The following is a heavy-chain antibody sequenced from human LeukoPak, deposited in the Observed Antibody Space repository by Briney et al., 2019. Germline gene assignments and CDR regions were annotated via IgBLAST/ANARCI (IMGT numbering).Heavy chain of an antibody. CDR2: INHSGST. D-gene: IGHD3-3*02. Sequence: SETLSLTCAVYGGSFSGYYWSWIRQPPGKGLEWIGEINHSGSTNYNPSLKSRVTISVDTSRNQFSLRLSSVTAADTAVYYCARDSKAYYFDYWGQGTLVTVSS. J-gene: IGHJ4*02. CDR1: GGSFSGYY. V-gene: IGHV4-34*09. CDR3: ARDSKAYYFDY.